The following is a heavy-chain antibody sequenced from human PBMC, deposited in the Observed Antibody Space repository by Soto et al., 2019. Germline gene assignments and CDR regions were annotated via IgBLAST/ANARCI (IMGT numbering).Heavy chain of an antibody. D-gene: IGHD4-4*01. Sequence: GGSLRLSCTASGFTFSDSWMTWVRQAPGKGLEWVARIMPDESEKMYADSVKGRFSISRDNAKNSVYLQMDSLSGEGTAVYYCVRGGSNYASWGQGTLVTVSS. CDR2: IMPDESEK. CDR3: VRGGSNYAS. CDR1: GFTFSDSW. J-gene: IGHJ5*02. V-gene: IGHV3-7*01.